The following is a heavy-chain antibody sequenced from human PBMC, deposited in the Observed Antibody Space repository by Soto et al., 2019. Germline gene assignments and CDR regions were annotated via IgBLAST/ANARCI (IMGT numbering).Heavy chain of an antibody. CDR3: ARVFPDGWVEPGVVRGYLDT. CDR2: VIPIFGTT. CDR1: ADSFSSYG. V-gene: IGHV1-69*01. D-gene: IGHD3-3*01. Sequence: QVQLVQSGAELKEPGSAEKVSCKAPADSFSSYGISWVRQAPGQGLEWMGGVIPIFGTTNYAEKFQGSVTITADESMNTAYMELSSLRSEDTALYYCARVFPDGWVEPGVVRGYLDTWGRGTLVTVSS. J-gene: IGHJ4*02.